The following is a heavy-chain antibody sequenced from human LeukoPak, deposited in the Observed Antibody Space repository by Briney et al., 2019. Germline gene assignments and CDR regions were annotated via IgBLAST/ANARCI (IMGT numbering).Heavy chain of an antibody. D-gene: IGHD2-15*01. CDR1: GFTFSSYG. Sequence: GGSLRLSCAASGFTFSSYGMHWVRQAPGKGLECVEVKSYDGSNKYYADSVKGRFTISRDNSKNTLYLQMNSLRAEDTAVYYCAKDVLRGVGYYYYGMDVWGQGTTVTVSS. J-gene: IGHJ6*02. CDR3: AKDVLRGVGYYYYGMDV. V-gene: IGHV3-30*18. CDR2: KSYDGSNK.